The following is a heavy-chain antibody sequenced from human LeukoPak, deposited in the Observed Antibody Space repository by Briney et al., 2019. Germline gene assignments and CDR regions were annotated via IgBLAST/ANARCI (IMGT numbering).Heavy chain of an antibody. D-gene: IGHD3-10*01. V-gene: IGHV3-23*01. Sequence: GSLRLSCAASGFTFSSYAMSWVRQAPGKGLEWVSAISGSGGSTYYADSVKGRFTISRDNSKNTLYLQMNSLRAEDTAVYYCAKDVEGSYYGSGSYTLYYFDYWGQGTLVTVSS. CDR3: AKDVEGSYYGSGSYTLYYFDY. CDR1: GFTFSSYA. J-gene: IGHJ4*02. CDR2: ISGSGGST.